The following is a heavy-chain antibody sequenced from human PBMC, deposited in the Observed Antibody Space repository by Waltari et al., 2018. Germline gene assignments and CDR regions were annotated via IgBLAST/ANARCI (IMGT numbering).Heavy chain of an antibody. D-gene: IGHD1-1*01. CDR2: IYSDGRS. CDR3: AKKQSGTMRDY. Sequence: QLQLQESGPGLVTPSETLSLTCTVSGASISPSGYYWGWIRQPPGKGLEWIATIYSDGRSYLNPSLKSRVTISIDTSKNQFSLKVTSVTAADTAVYYCAKKQSGTMRDYWGQGTLVTVSS. V-gene: IGHV4-39*01. CDR1: GASISPSGYY. J-gene: IGHJ4*02.